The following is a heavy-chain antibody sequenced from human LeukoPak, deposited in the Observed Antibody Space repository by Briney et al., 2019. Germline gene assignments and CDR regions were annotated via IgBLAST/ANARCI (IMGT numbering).Heavy chain of an antibody. Sequence: ASVKVSCKASGYTFTGYYMHWVRQAPGQGLEWMGWINPNSGGTNYAQKFQGRVTMTRDTSISTAYMELSRLRSDDTAVYYCARESSGYLYYYYYMDVWGKGTTVTVSS. V-gene: IGHV1-2*02. D-gene: IGHD3-3*01. CDR2: INPNSGGT. CDR3: ARESSGYLYYYYYMDV. J-gene: IGHJ6*03. CDR1: GYTFTGYY.